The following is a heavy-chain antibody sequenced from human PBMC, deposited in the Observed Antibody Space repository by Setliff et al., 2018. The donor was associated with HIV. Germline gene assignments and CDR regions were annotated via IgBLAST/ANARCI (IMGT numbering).Heavy chain of an antibody. CDR2: INAGSGKT. CDR1: GYSFINHA. D-gene: IGHD4-17*01. CDR3: ARDLGSGDYPHWFDT. Sequence: ASVKVSCKASGYSFINHAMHWVRQAPGQRLEWMGWINAGSGKTQYSQGCQGRVTITRDTSATTAYMELSSLTSEDTAVYYCARDLGSGDYPHWFDTWGQGTLVTVSS. J-gene: IGHJ5*02. V-gene: IGHV1-3*01.